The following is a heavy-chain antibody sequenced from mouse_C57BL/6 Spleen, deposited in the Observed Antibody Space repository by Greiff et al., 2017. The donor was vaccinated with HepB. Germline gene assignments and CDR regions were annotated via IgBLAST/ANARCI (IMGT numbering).Heavy chain of an antibody. J-gene: IGHJ3*01. Sequence: QVQLQQPGAELVMPGASVKLSCKASGYTFTSYWMHWVKQRPGQGLEWIGEIDPSDSYTNYNQKFKGKSTLTVDKSSSTAYMQLSSLTSEDSAVYYCARGDYGSSLAWFADWGQGTLVTVSA. CDR2: IDPSDSYT. D-gene: IGHD1-1*01. CDR3: ARGDYGSSLAWFAD. V-gene: IGHV1-69*01. CDR1: GYTFTSYW.